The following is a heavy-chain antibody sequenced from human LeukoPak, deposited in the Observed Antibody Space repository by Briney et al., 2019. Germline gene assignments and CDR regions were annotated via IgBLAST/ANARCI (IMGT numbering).Heavy chain of an antibody. J-gene: IGHJ4*02. D-gene: IGHD2-15*01. CDR3: ARENCSGGSCYSEYYFDY. CDR2: IYYSGST. Sequence: SETLSLTCTVSGGSISSYYWSWIRQPPGKGLEWIGYIYYSGSTNYNPSLKSRVTISVDTSKNQFSLKLSSVAAADTAVYYCARENCSGGSCYSEYYFDYWGQGTLVTVSS. V-gene: IGHV4-59*01. CDR1: GGSISSYY.